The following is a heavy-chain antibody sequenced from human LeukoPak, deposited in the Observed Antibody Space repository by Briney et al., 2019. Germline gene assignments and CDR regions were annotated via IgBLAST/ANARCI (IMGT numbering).Heavy chain of an antibody. CDR3: ARGSVWAPYYYYYMDV. V-gene: IGHV4-34*01. CDR2: INHSGST. J-gene: IGHJ6*03. CDR1: GGSFSGYY. D-gene: IGHD3-16*01. Sequence: PSETLSLTCAVYGGSFSGYYWSWIRQPPGKGLEWIGEINHSGSTNYNPSLKSRVTISVDTSKNQFSLKLSSVTAADTAVYYCARGSVWAPYYYYYMDVWGKGTTVTVSS.